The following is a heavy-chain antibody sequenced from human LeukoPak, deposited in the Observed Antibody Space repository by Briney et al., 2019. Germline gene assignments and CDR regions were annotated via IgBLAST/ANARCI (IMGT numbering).Heavy chain of an antibody. V-gene: IGHV4-39*07. Sequence: SETLSLTCTVPGGSISSSSYYWGWIRQPPGKGLEWIGSIYYSGSTYYNPSLKSRVTISVDTSKNQFSLKLSSVTAADTAVYYCARDRVDGRYFDYWGQGTLVTVSS. CDR1: GGSISSSSYY. J-gene: IGHJ4*02. CDR2: IYYSGST. CDR3: ARDRVDGRYFDY. D-gene: IGHD5-12*01.